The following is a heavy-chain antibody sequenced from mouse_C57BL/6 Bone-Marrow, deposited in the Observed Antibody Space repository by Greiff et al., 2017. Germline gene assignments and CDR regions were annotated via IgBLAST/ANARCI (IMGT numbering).Heavy chain of an antibody. Sequence: EVQLQQSGTVLARPGASVKMSCKTSGYTFTSYWMHWVKQRPGQGLEWIGALYPGNSDTSYNQKFKGKAKLTAVTSASTAYMELSSLTNEDSAVYYCTRSNYGSSYNYAMDYWGQGTSVTVSS. CDR2: LYPGNSDT. D-gene: IGHD1-1*01. J-gene: IGHJ4*01. CDR1: GYTFTSYW. V-gene: IGHV1-5*01. CDR3: TRSNYGSSYNYAMDY.